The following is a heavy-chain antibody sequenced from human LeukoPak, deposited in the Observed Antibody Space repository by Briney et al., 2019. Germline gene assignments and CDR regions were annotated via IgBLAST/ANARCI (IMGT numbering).Heavy chain of an antibody. CDR1: GYTFTSYD. V-gene: IGHV1-8*01. D-gene: IGHD2-15*01. Sequence: ASVTVSCKASGYTFTSYDINWVRQATGQGLEWMGWMNPNSGNTGYAQKFQGRVTMTRNTSISTAYMELSSLRSEDTAVYYCARWHCSGGSCRLDYWGQGTLVTVSS. J-gene: IGHJ4*02. CDR2: MNPNSGNT. CDR3: ARWHCSGGSCRLDY.